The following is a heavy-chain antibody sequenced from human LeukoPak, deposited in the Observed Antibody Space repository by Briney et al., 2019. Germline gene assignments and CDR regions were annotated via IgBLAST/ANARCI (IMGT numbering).Heavy chain of an antibody. CDR1: GGSISSYY. CDR3: ARQSATAAAASYHYGMDV. CDR2: IFYSGST. J-gene: IGHJ6*02. D-gene: IGHD6-25*01. V-gene: IGHV4-59*08. Sequence: PSETLSLTCTVSGGSISSYYWSWIRQPPGKGLEWIGYIFYSGSTYSNPSLQSRVTILIDTSKNQLSLKVTSVTAADTAVYYCARQSATAAAASYHYGMDVWGQGITVTVSS.